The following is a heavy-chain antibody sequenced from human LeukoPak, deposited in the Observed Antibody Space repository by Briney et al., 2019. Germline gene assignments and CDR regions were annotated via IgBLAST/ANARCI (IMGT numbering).Heavy chain of an antibody. CDR1: GFSFNNYW. V-gene: IGHV3-7*05. Sequence: GGSLRLSCAVSGFSFNNYWMSWDRQAPGKGLEWVANIKQDGSEKYYVDSVKGRFSISRDNAKNSLYLQMNSLRAEDTAVYYCARDYDFWSGYLDYWGQATMATVSS. D-gene: IGHD3-3*01. CDR2: IKQDGSEK. J-gene: IGHJ4*02. CDR3: ARDYDFWSGYLDY.